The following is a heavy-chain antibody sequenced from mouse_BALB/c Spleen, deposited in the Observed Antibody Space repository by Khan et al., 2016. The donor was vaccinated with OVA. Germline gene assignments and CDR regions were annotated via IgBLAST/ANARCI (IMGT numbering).Heavy chain of an antibody. J-gene: IGHJ4*01. Sequence: VELVESGPGLAAPSQSLSITCTISGFSLTNYGVHWVRQPPGKGLEWLAVIWNDGSTTYNSALQSRLTIIKDNSKSQVFLKMNSLQTDDTAIYFCARQPYYHYNIMDYWGQGTSVTVSS. D-gene: IGHD2-10*01. CDR2: IWNDGST. V-gene: IGHV2-6-1*01. CDR1: GFSLTNYG. CDR3: ARQPYYHYNIMDY.